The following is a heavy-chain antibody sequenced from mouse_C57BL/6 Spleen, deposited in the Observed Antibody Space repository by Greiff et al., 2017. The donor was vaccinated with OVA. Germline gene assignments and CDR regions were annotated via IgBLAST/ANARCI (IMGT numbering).Heavy chain of an antibody. D-gene: IGHD1-1*01. CDR2: IDPEDGET. CDR1: GFNIKDYY. V-gene: IGHV14-2*01. CDR3: TYYYGSSPFAN. J-gene: IGHJ3*01. Sequence: VQLQQSGAELVKPGASVKLSCTASGFNIKDYYMHWVKQRTEQGLEWIGRIDPEDGETKYALKFQGKATITADTSSNTAYLQLSSLTSEDTAVYYCTYYYGSSPFANWGQGTLVAVSA.